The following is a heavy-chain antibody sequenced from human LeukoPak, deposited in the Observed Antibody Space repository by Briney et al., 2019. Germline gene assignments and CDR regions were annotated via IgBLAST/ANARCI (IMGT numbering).Heavy chain of an antibody. J-gene: IGHJ4*02. D-gene: IGHD3-16*01. CDR3: ARRRGGYGEGELDY. V-gene: IGHV3-66*04. CDR2: IRSDGTT. Sequence: PGGSLRLSCAASGFIASNEYMSWVRQAPGKGLEWVSTIRSDGTTDYADSVKGRFTISRDDSKNTVYLQMDSLRVEDTALYSCARRRGGYGEGELDYWGRGTLDTVSS. CDR1: GFIASNEY.